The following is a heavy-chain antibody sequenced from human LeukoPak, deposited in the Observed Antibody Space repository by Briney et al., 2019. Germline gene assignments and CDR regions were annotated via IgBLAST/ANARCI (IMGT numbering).Heavy chain of an antibody. Sequence: ASVKVSCKTSGYTFTDYYMHWVRQAPGQGLEWMGRINPSSGGTNYAQKFQCRVTTTRDTSISTAYMELSRLRSDDTAVYYCARDPSGAVNWFDPWGQGTLVTVSS. CDR3: ARDPSGAVNWFDP. V-gene: IGHV1-2*06. CDR1: GYTFTDYY. D-gene: IGHD2-15*01. CDR2: INPSSGGT. J-gene: IGHJ5*02.